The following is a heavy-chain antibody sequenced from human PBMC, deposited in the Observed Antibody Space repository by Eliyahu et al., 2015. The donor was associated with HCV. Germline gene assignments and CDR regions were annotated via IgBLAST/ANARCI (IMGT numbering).Heavy chain of an antibody. D-gene: IGHD6-19*01. CDR1: DGSISSSSYY. J-gene: IGHJ1*01. Sequence: QLQLQESGPGLVKPSETLSLTCTVSDGSISSSSYYWGWXRQPPGKGLEWIGSIYYSGSTYYNPSLKSRVTISVDTSKNQFSLKLSSVTAADTAVYYCARTIAVAARAYFQYWGQGTLVTVSS. V-gene: IGHV4-39*01. CDR3: ARTIAVAARAYFQY. CDR2: IYYSGST.